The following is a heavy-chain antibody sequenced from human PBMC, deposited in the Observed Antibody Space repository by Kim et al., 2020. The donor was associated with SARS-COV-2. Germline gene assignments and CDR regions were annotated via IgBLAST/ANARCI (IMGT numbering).Heavy chain of an antibody. V-gene: IGHV3-23*01. J-gene: IGHJ5*02. D-gene: IGHD6-13*01. Sequence: GGSLRLSCAASGFTFSSYAMSWVRQAPGKGLEWVSAISGSGGSTYYADSVKGRFTISRDNSKNTLYLQMNSLRAEDTAVYYCAKGGYSSSWYEGENWFDPWGQGTLVTVSS. CDR3: AKGGYSSSWYEGENWFDP. CDR1: GFTFSSYA. CDR2: ISGSGGST.